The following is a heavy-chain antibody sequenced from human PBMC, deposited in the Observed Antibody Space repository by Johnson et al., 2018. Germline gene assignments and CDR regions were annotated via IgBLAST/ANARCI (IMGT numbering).Heavy chain of an antibody. CDR1: GFTFSSYW. V-gene: IGHV3-7*01. J-gene: IGHJ3*02. Sequence: VQLVESGGGLVQPGGSLRLSCAASGFTFSSYWMSWVRQAPGKGLEWVANIKQDGSEKYYVDSVKGRFTISRANAKNSLYRQMNSLRAEDTAVYYCARDSGVFYDSDAFDIWGQGTMVTVSS. D-gene: IGHD3-22*01. CDR3: ARDSGVFYDSDAFDI. CDR2: IKQDGSEK.